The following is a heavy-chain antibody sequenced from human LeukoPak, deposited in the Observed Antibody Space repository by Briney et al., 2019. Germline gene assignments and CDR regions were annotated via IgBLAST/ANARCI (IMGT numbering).Heavy chain of an antibody. V-gene: IGHV3-7*01. Sequence: GGSLKLSCAASGFTFSSYWTSWVRQAPGKGLEWVANIKQDGSEKYYVDSVKGRFTISRDNAKNSLYLQMNSLRAEDTAVYYCARESPLRAFDYWGQGTLVTVSS. CDR2: IKQDGSEK. CDR3: ARESPLRAFDY. J-gene: IGHJ4*02. CDR1: GFTFSSYW.